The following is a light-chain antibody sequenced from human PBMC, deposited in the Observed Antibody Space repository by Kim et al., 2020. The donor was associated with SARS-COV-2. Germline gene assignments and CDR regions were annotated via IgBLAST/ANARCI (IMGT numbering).Light chain of an antibody. J-gene: IGKJ5*01. V-gene: IGKV4-1*01. CDR2: WAS. Sequence: VTINFKSSQSVLYSSNNKNYLAWYQQKPGQPPKLLIYWASTRESGVPDRFSGSGSGTDFTLTISSLQAEDVAVYYCQQYYSTPITFGQGTRLEIK. CDR1: QSVLYSSNNKNY. CDR3: QQYYSTPIT.